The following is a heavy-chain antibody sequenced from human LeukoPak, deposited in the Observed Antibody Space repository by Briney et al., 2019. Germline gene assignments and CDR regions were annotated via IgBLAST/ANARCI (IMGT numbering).Heavy chain of an antibody. CDR3: AGGGYSSSWSLVGYYYYYYGMNV. CDR2: ISYDGSNK. CDR1: GFTFSSYA. D-gene: IGHD6-6*01. J-gene: IGHJ6*02. V-gene: IGHV3-30*04. Sequence: GGSLRLSRAASGFTFSSYAMHWVRQAPGKGLEWVAVISYDGSNKYYADSVKGRFTISRDNSKNTLYLQMNSLRAEDTAVYYCAGGGYSSSWSLVGYYYYYYGMNVWGQGTTVTVSS.